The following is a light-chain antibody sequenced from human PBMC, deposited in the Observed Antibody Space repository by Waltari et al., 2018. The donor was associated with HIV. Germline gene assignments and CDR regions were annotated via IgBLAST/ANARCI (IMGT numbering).Light chain of an antibody. Sequence: DIQITPSPSSLSASVGDRVTITCRASQSLAVYINWYQQKPGKAPTVLIYSAFSLQSGVPSRFSGSGSGTDFTLTISSLQPEDSATYYCQQSYETPWTFGQGTKVEI. V-gene: IGKV1-39*01. J-gene: IGKJ1*01. CDR1: QSLAVY. CDR3: QQSYETPWT. CDR2: SAF.